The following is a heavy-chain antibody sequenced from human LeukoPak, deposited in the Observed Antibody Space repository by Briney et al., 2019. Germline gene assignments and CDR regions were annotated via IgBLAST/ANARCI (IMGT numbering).Heavy chain of an antibody. CDR2: INSDGSST. Sequence: GGSLRLSCPASGFTFSSYWMHWVRQAPGKGLVWVSRINSDGSSTSYADSVKGRFTISRDNAKNTLYLQLNSLRAEDTAVYYCARGYNYGPYYFDYWGQGTLVTVSS. J-gene: IGHJ4*02. V-gene: IGHV3-74*01. CDR1: GFTFSSYW. D-gene: IGHD5-18*01. CDR3: ARGYNYGPYYFDY.